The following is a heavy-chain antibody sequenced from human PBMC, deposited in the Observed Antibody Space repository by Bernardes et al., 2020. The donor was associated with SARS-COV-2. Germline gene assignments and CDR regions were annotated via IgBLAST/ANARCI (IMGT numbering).Heavy chain of an antibody. CDR3: VKDICYWGCAYDASDG. CDR2: LSYSSIST. CDR1: GFTFSNYA. V-gene: IGHV3-23*01. J-gene: IGHJ3*01. Sequence: GGSLRLSCAASGFTFSNYAMNWVRQAPGKGLEWVSSLSYSSISTYYADSVKGRFTISRDNSKNTLYLQMNSLRAEDTALYYCVKDICYWGCAYDASDGWGTGTMVTVSS. D-gene: IGHD3-10*01.